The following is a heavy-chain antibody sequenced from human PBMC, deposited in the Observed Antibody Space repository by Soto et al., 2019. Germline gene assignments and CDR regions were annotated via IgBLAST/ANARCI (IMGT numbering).Heavy chain of an antibody. V-gene: IGHV4-31*03. Sequence: QVQLQESCRGLVKPSETLSLTCTLSGDPITSGGFYWTWIRQHPAKGLEWIGYIYYSGVTYYNPSLKSRATISVDTSKNQFSLNLSSVSAADTAMYYCARDLRGRRSGRFDPWGQGTLVTVSS. J-gene: IGHJ5*02. CDR2: IYYSGVT. D-gene: IGHD3-10*01. CDR1: GDPITSGGFY. CDR3: ARDLRGRRSGRFDP.